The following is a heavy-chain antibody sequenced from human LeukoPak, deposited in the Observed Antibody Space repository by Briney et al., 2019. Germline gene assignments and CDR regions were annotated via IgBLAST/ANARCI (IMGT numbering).Heavy chain of an antibody. CDR1: GFTVSSNY. D-gene: IGHD3-3*02. V-gene: IGHV3-53*05. Sequence: GGSLRLSCAASGFTVSSNYMSWVRQAPGKGLEWVSVIYSGGSTYYANSVKGRFTISRDNSKNTLYLQMNSLRAEDTAVYYCAREISRTGAFDIWGQGTMVTVSS. CDR3: AREISRTGAFDI. J-gene: IGHJ3*02. CDR2: IYSGGST.